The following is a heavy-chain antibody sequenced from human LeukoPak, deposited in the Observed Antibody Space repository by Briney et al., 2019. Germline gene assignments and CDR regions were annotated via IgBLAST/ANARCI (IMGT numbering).Heavy chain of an antibody. V-gene: IGHV3-30-3*01. CDR1: GFTFSSYA. Sequence: GGSLRLSCAASGFTFSSYAMHWVRQAPGKGLEWVAVISYDGSNKYYADSVKGRFTISRDNSKNTLYLQMNSLRAEDTAVYYCARSADHHYFDYWGQGTLVTVSS. CDR3: ARSADHHYFDY. CDR2: ISYDGSNK. J-gene: IGHJ4*02.